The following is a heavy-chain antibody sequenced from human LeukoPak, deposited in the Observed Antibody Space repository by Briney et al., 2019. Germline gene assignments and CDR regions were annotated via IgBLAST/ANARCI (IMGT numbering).Heavy chain of an antibody. CDR1: GGSISSYC. CDR2: IYTSGST. Sequence: AESLSLTCTGSGGSISSYCWSWIRQPAGKGLEWVGRIYTSGSTNYNPSLKSRVTMSVDTSKNQFSLKLSSLSAADTAVYHCAPMPAPPQHARYWGQGTLVTVSS. J-gene: IGHJ4*02. D-gene: IGHD2-2*01. CDR3: APMPAPPQHARY. V-gene: IGHV4-4*07.